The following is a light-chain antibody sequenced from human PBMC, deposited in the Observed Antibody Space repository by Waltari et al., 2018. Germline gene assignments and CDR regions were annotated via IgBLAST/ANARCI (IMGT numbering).Light chain of an antibody. J-gene: IGLJ3*02. CDR2: SNH. CDR1: NFNNGSKT. Sequence: QSVLTQPPSAYGTPGQSVTISCSGSNFNNGSKTGNWYQHLPGTAPKPFIYSNHRRPSGVPGRFSGSKSGTSASLAISGLQSDDEADYYCATWDDSLNGWVFGGGTKLTVL. V-gene: IGLV1-44*01. CDR3: ATWDDSLNGWV.